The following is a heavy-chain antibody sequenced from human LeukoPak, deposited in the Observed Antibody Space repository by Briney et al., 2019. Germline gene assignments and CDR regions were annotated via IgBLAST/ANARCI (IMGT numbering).Heavy chain of an antibody. CDR2: IYYSGST. CDR3: ARIGYSSGWYKAVYYYYYMDV. J-gene: IGHJ6*03. D-gene: IGHD6-19*01. Sequence: SETLSLTCTVSGGSISSYYWSWIRQPPGKGLEWIGYIYYSGSTNYNPSLKSRVTISVDTSKNQFSLKLSSVTAADTAVYYCARIGYSSGWYKAVYYYYYMDVWGKGTTVTVSS. V-gene: IGHV4-59*01. CDR1: GGSISSYY.